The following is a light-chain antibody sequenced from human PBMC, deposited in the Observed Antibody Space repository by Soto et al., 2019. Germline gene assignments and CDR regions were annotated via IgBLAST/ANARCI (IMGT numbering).Light chain of an antibody. CDR2: GAS. J-gene: IGKJ3*01. CDR3: HQWGCSPLA. V-gene: IGKV3-15*01. CDR1: QSVSSN. Sequence: EIVMTQSPATLSVSPGERATLSCSASQSVSSNLAWYQQKPGQAPRLLIYGASTRATGIPARFSGSGTWTEFTLTLSKLQSDDFAVYYWHQWGCSPLAFGAGTKEDLK.